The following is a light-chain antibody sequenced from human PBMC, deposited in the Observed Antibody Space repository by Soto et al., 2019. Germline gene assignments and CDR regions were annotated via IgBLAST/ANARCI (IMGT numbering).Light chain of an antibody. CDR3: QQYGRSPPRYT. Sequence: EIVLTQSPGTLSLSPGERATLSYRASQSVSSSYLAWYQQKPGQAPRLLIYGASSRATGIPDRFSGSGSGTDFTLTISRLEPEDFAVYYCQQYGRSPPRYTFGQGTKLEIK. CDR2: GAS. J-gene: IGKJ2*01. CDR1: QSVSSSY. V-gene: IGKV3-20*01.